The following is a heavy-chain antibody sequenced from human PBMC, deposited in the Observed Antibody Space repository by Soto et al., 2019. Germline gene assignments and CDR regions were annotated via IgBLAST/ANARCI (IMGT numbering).Heavy chain of an antibody. CDR1: GFTFSNHG. CDR2: IRYDGTNT. CDR3: GRESSSGRRDRIDN. J-gene: IGHJ4*02. V-gene: IGHV3-33*01. D-gene: IGHD6-19*01. Sequence: QVQLVESGGGVVQPGRSLRLSCAASGFTFSNHGMHWVRQAPGKGLEWVTVIRYDGTNTFYADSVKGRFTISRDISENTVFLQMNSLRAEDTAVYYCGRESSSGRRDRIDNWGQGTLVTVSS.